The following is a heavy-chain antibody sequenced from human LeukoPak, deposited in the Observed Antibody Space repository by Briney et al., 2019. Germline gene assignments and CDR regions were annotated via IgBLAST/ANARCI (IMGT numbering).Heavy chain of an antibody. J-gene: IGHJ4*02. Sequence: GGSLRLSCAASGFTFSSSAMSWVRQAPGKGLEWVSTISGSGGSTYYADSVKGRFTISRDNSKNTLYLQMNSLRAEDTAVYYCAKDKSVRYSGSFTYGDYFDYWGQGTLVTVSS. CDR3: AKDKSVRYSGSFTYGDYFDY. D-gene: IGHD1-26*01. CDR1: GFTFSSSA. CDR2: ISGSGGST. V-gene: IGHV3-23*01.